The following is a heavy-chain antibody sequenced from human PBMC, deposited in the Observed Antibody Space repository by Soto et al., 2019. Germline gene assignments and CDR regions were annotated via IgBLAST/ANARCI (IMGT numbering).Heavy chain of an antibody. Sequence: EVQLVETGGGLIQPGGSLRLSCAASGFTVSSNYMSWVRQAPGKGLEWVAVIYSGGSTYYADSVKGRFTISRDNSKNTLYLQMNSLRAEDTAVYYCARLHLLEDAFDIWGQGTMVTVSS. D-gene: IGHD1-26*01. CDR2: IYSGGST. CDR3: ARLHLLEDAFDI. V-gene: IGHV3-53*02. CDR1: GFTVSSNY. J-gene: IGHJ3*02.